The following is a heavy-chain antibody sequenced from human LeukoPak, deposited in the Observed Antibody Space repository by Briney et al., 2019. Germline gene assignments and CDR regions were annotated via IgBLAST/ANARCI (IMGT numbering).Heavy chain of an antibody. J-gene: IGHJ4*02. CDR3: ARDSDTTDWAWVY. CDR2: ITAGFGET. V-gene: IGHV1-3*01. CDR1: GYAFSMYSTYT. D-gene: IGHD3-9*01. Sequence: ASVKVSCKASGYAFSMYSTYTIHWVRQAPGQRPEWMGWITAGFGETRYRQKFQGRVTLSADTSANTVYMELNSLTSEDTAVYYCARDSDTTDWAWVYWGQGTLVTVSS.